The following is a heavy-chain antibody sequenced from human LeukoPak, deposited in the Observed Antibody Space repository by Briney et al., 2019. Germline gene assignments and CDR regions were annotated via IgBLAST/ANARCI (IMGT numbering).Heavy chain of an antibody. CDR3: ARVSHQLLYDY. V-gene: IGHV4-30-2*01. Sequence: PSQTLSLTRAVSGGSISSGGYSWSWIRQPPGKGLEWIGYIYHSGSTYHNPSLKSRVTISVDRSKNQFSLKLSSVTAADTAVYYCARVSHQLLYDYWGQGTLVTVSS. J-gene: IGHJ4*02. CDR1: GGSISSGGYS. CDR2: IYHSGST. D-gene: IGHD2-2*01.